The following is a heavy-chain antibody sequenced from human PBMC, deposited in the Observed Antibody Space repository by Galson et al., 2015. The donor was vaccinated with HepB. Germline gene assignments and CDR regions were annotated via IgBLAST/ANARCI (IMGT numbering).Heavy chain of an antibody. CDR1: GFTFSNYG. CDR3: ARDYCSTTTCLDY. Sequence: SLRLSCATSGFTFSNYGMNWVRQAPGKGLEWVAIIWYDGSRRHYAESVMGRFTISRDDSKNKVFLQMDSLRAEDTAIYYCARDYCSTTTCLDYWGQGTLVRVSS. CDR2: IWYDGSRR. D-gene: IGHD2-2*01. J-gene: IGHJ4*02. V-gene: IGHV3-33*04.